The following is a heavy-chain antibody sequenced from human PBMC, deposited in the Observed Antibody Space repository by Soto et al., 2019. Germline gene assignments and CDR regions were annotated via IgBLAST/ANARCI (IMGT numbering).Heavy chain of an antibody. CDR3: ASGDYGGNSRYYYYYGMDV. CDR1: GYSFTSYW. D-gene: IGHD4-17*01. Sequence: GESLKISCKGSGYSFTSYWIGWVRQMPGKGLEWMGIIYPGDSDTRYSPSFQGQVTISADKSISTAYMELSSLRSEDTAVYYCASGDYGGNSRYYYYYGMDVWGQGTTVTVSS. J-gene: IGHJ6*02. V-gene: IGHV5-51*01. CDR2: IYPGDSDT.